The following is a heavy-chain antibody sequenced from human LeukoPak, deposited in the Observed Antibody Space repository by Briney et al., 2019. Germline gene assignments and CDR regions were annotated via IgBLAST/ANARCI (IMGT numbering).Heavy chain of an antibody. D-gene: IGHD3-22*01. J-gene: IGHJ3*02. Sequence: SGGSLRLSCAASGFSLSHDTMNWVRQAPGKGLEWVSYISSTSSTIYYADSVKGRFTISRDNDKNSLYLQMNSLRNEDTAVYYCARDRELTSYDSAAFDIWGHGTMVTVSS. CDR3: ARDRELTSYDSAAFDI. V-gene: IGHV3-48*02. CDR2: ISSTSSTI. CDR1: GFSLSHDT.